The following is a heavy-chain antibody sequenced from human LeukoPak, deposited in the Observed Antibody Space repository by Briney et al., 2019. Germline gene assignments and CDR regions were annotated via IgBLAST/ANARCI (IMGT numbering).Heavy chain of an antibody. D-gene: IGHD1-7*01. CDR2: ISYDGSNK. Sequence: GGSLRLSCAASGFTFSSYAMHWVRQAPGKGLEWVAVISYDGSNKYYADSVKGRFTISRDNSKNTLYLQMNSLRAEDTAVYYCARAPNFITATNTGVDYWGQGTLVTVSS. V-gene: IGHV3-30*04. CDR1: GFTFSSYA. CDR3: ARAPNFITATNTGVDY. J-gene: IGHJ4*02.